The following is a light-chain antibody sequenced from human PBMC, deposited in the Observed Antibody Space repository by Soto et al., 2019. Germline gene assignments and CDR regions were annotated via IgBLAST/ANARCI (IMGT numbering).Light chain of an antibody. Sequence: EIVLTQSPGTLSLSTGERATLSCRASQSVSRNYLAWYQQKPGQAPRLLIYGASSRATGIPDRFSCSGSGTDFTLTVSRLEPEDFAVYYCQQYGTSPINFGQGTRLEIK. CDR1: QSVSRNY. CDR2: GAS. CDR3: QQYGTSPIN. V-gene: IGKV3-20*01. J-gene: IGKJ5*01.